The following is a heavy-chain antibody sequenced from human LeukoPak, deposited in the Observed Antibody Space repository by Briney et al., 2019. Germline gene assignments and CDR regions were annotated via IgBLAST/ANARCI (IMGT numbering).Heavy chain of an antibody. J-gene: IGHJ6*02. CDR2: FSGSGGST. D-gene: IGHD2-8*01. V-gene: IGHV3-23*01. CDR3: ARGMAVDTKYYFGMDV. Sequence: PGGSLRLSCAPSGFTFSSYAMSCVRQAPGKGLEGVSSFSGSGGSTYYGDSVKGRFAISRDNSKNTLFLQMNSLRAEDTAVYYCARGMAVDTKYYFGMDVWGQGSAVSVCS. CDR1: GFTFSSYA.